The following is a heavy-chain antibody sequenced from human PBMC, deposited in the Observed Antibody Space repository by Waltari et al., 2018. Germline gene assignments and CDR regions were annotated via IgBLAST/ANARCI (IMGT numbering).Heavy chain of an antibody. Sequence: QVQLVQSGAEVKKPGASVKVSCKASGYTFTDYYVHWVRQAPGQGLEWMGWINPDSGGTTYAQKFQGRVTMTRDTSISTAYMELRGLRSDDTAVYYCARGVFRGEGEHCPHDPWGQGTLVTVSS. V-gene: IGHV1-2*02. J-gene: IGHJ5*02. D-gene: IGHD2-21*02. CDR1: GYTFTDYY. CDR3: ARGVFRGEGEHCPHDP. CDR2: INPDSGGT.